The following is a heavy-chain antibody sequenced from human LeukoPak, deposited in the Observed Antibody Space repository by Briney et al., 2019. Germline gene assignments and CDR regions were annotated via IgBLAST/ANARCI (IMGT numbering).Heavy chain of an antibody. CDR1: GGSISSYY. CDR3: ARQRDGYNPYWYFDL. J-gene: IGHJ2*01. Sequence: PSETLSLTCAVYGGSISSYYWSWIRQPPGKGLEWIGYIYTSGSTNYNPSLKSRVTISVDTSKNQFSLKLSSVTAADTAVYYCARQRDGYNPYWYFDLWGRGTLVTVSS. D-gene: IGHD5-24*01. CDR2: IYTSGST. V-gene: IGHV4-4*09.